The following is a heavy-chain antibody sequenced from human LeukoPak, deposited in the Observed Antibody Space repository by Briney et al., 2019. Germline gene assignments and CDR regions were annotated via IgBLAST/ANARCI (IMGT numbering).Heavy chain of an antibody. CDR3: VRLYDY. J-gene: IGHJ4*02. V-gene: IGHV3-48*03. Sequence: PGESLRLACAASGFTFSSYTMHWVRQAPGKGLEWVSYVDGSGTTVYYADAVRGRFTISRDNAKNSLYLQTNSLRAEDTAVYYCVRLYDYWGQGTLVTVSS. CDR1: GFTFSSYT. CDR2: VDGSGTTV. D-gene: IGHD6-19*01.